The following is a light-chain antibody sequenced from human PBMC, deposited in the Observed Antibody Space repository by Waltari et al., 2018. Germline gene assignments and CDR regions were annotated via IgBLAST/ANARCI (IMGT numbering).Light chain of an antibody. V-gene: IGKV3-15*01. CDR3: QQYDDRPRT. CDR2: RAA. Sequence: EILMTQSSASLSVSPGDRVTLSCRASQSVGTNLAWYQQRPGRAPKLIVYRAATKASSIPARFSGSGSGTDFTLSISTLQSEDFAVYCCQQYDDRPRTFGQGTKVEIK. J-gene: IGKJ1*01. CDR1: QSVGTN.